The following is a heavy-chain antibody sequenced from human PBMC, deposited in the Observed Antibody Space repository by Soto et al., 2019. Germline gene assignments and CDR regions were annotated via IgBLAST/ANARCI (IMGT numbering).Heavy chain of an antibody. CDR3: AIYRCPRDGANVFYP. CDR2: IYYSGST. J-gene: IGHJ5*02. D-gene: IGHD3-10*01. CDR1: GGSISSYY. Sequence: SETLSLTCTGSGGSISSYYWIWFRQPPGKGLEWIGYIYYSGSTNYNPSLKSRVTISVDTSKNQFSLKLSSVTAADTAVYYCAIYRCPRDGANVFYPCGQGTLVPVSA. V-gene: IGHV4-59*01.